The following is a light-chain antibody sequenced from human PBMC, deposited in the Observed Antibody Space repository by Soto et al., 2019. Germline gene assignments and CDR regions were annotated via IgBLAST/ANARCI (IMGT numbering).Light chain of an antibody. CDR3: QQYNNWAAWT. Sequence: EIVMTQSPATLSVSPGERATLSCRASQSVSSNLAWYQQKPGQAPRLLIYGASTRATGIPARFSGSGSGTEFTLTISSLQSEDFAVYCCQQYNNWAAWTFGQGTKV. CDR2: GAS. V-gene: IGKV3-15*01. J-gene: IGKJ1*01. CDR1: QSVSSN.